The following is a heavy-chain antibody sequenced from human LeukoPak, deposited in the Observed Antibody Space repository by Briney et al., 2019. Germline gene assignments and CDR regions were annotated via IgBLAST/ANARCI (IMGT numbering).Heavy chain of an antibody. V-gene: IGHV1-2*02. CDR2: INPNSGGT. J-gene: IGHJ4*02. CDR1: GYTFTGYY. D-gene: IGHD6-13*01. CDR3: ARGEYSSSWDHYYFDY. Sequence: ASVKVSCKASGYTFTGYYMHWVRQAPGQGLEWMGWINPNSGGTNYAQKFQGRVTTTRDTSISTAYMELSRLRSDDTAVYYCARGEYSSSWDHYYFDYWGQGTLVTVSS.